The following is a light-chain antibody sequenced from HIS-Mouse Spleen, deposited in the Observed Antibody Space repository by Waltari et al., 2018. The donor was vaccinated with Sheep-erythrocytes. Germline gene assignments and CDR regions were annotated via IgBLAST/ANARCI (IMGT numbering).Light chain of an antibody. V-gene: IGLV2-23*01. CDR3: CSYAGSSTWV. CDR1: RSDVGSYNL. Sequence: QSALTQPASVSGSPGQSITIPCTGTRSDVGSYNLVPWYQPHPGKAPKLMIYEGSKRPSGVSNRFSGSKSGNTASLTISGLQAEDEADYYCCSYAGSSTWVFGGGTKLTVL. CDR2: EGS. J-gene: IGLJ3*02.